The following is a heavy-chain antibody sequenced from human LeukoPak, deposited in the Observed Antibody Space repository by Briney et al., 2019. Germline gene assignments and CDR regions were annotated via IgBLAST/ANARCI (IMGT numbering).Heavy chain of an antibody. CDR2: IRSKADNYAT. Sequence: GGSLRLSCAASGFTFSGSPILWVRQASGKGLEWVGRIRSKADNYATAYAASVQGRCTISRDDSKNTAYLQLNSLKTEDTAVYYCTTGNWGPHWGQGTLVTVSS. V-gene: IGHV3-73*01. CDR3: TTGNWGPH. D-gene: IGHD7-27*01. J-gene: IGHJ4*02. CDR1: GFTFSGSP.